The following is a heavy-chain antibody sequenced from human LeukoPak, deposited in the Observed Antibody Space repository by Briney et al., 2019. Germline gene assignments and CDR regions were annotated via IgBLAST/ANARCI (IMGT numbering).Heavy chain of an antibody. D-gene: IGHD5-12*01. V-gene: IGHV3-30*03. CDR3: GRLMGGYDSYFYGMDV. CDR2: ISYDGSNK. Sequence: GSLRLSCAASGFTFSSFGMHWVRQAPGKGLEWVAVISYDGSNKYYADSVKGRFTISRDNSQNTLYLQMNSLRPEDTAVYYCGRLMGGYDSYFYGMDVWGQGTTVTVSS. J-gene: IGHJ6*02. CDR1: GFTFSSFG.